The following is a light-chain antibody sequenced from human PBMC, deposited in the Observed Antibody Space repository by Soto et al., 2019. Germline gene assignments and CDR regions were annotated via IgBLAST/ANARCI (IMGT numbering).Light chain of an antibody. CDR2: RNN. CDR1: SSNIGSNY. Sequence: QSVLTQPPSAPGTPGQRVTIPCSGSSSNIGSNYVYWYQQLPGTAPKLLIYRNNQRPSGVPDRFSGSKSGTSASLAISGLRSEDEADYYCAAWGDSLSGYVFGTGTKVTVL. J-gene: IGLJ1*01. CDR3: AAWGDSLSGYV. V-gene: IGLV1-47*01.